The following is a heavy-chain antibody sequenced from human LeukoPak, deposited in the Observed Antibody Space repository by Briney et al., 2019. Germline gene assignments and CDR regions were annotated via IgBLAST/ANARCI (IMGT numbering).Heavy chain of an antibody. CDR3: ARGIPGLYYFDY. Sequence: SETLSLTCTVSGGSISSGGYYWSWIRQHPGKGLEWIGYIYYSGSTYCNPSLKSRVTISVDTSKNQFSLKLSSVTAADTAVYYCARGIPGLYYFDYWGQGTLVTVSS. D-gene: IGHD4/OR15-4a*01. CDR2: IYYSGST. V-gene: IGHV4-31*03. CDR1: GGSISSGGYY. J-gene: IGHJ4*02.